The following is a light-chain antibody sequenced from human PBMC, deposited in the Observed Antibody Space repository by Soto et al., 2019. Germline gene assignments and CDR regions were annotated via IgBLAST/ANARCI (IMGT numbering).Light chain of an antibody. CDR3: QQSYGPPIT. V-gene: IGKV1-39*01. CDR1: QDISVH. J-gene: IGKJ5*01. CDR2: VAS. Sequence: IQMTQSPSSLSASVGDRVTITCRARQDISVHLNWYQQKPGKAPKLLIYVASTLQPGVPSRFSGSGSRTDFTLSISSLQPEDFATYSCQQSYGPPITFGQGTRLEIK.